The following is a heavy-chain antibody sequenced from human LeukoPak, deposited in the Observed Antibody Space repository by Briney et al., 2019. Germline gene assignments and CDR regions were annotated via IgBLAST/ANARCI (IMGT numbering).Heavy chain of an antibody. CDR1: GFTFSSYW. D-gene: IGHD2-15*01. J-gene: IGHJ4*02. CDR3: ASRADTTFFDY. V-gene: IGHV3-74*01. Sequence: GGSLRLSCAASGFTFSSYWMHWVRQAPGKGLVWVSRINSDGSSTFYADSVEGRFTISRDNAKNTLYLQMNSLRAEDTAVYYCASRADTTFFDYWGQGALVTVSS. CDR2: INSDGSST.